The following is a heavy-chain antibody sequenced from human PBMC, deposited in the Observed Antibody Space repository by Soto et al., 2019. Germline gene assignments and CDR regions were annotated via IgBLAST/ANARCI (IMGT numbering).Heavy chain of an antibody. CDR3: AREKAAVGSPYNWFDP. Sequence: PSETLSLTCAVYGGSFSGYYWSWIRQPPGKGLEWIGEINHSGSTNYNPSLKSRVTISVDTSKNQFSLKLSSVTAADTAVYYCAREKAAVGSPYNWFDPWGQGTLVTVSS. D-gene: IGHD6-13*01. V-gene: IGHV4-34*01. CDR1: GGSFSGYY. CDR2: INHSGST. J-gene: IGHJ5*02.